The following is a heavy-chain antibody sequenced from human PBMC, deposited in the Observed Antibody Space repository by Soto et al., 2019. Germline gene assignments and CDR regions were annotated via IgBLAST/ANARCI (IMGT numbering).Heavy chain of an antibody. CDR1: GGSFSGYY. J-gene: IGHJ6*03. V-gene: IGHV4-34*01. Sequence: QVQLQQWGAGLLKPSETLSLTCAVYGGSFSGYYWSWIRQPPGKGLEWIGEINHSGSTNYNPSLKIRVTISVDTSKNQFSMKLSSVTAADTAVYYCAKATFGVVINYYYYCMDVWGKGTTVTVSS. CDR3: AKATFGVVINYYYYCMDV. CDR2: INHSGST. D-gene: IGHD3-3*01.